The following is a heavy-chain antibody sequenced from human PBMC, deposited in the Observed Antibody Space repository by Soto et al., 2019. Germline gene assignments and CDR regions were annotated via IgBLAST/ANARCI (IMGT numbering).Heavy chain of an antibody. V-gene: IGHV1-18*01. J-gene: IGHJ4*02. CDR1: VYTFTNYG. D-gene: IGHD6-13*01. CDR2: INAYNGNT. Sequence: HVQLVQSGAEVKKPGASVKVSCKASVYTFTNYGISWVRQAPGQGLEWMGWINAYNGNTKSAQKLQGRVTLTTDTSTSTAYMELRSLRSDDTAVYYCARDSAAGLNDCWGQGTLVTVSS. CDR3: ARDSAAGLNDC.